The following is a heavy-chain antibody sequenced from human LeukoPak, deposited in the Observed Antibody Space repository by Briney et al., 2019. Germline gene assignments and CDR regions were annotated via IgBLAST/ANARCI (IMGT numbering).Heavy chain of an antibody. CDR1: GFTFSSYA. D-gene: IGHD2-15*01. V-gene: IGHV3-23*01. J-gene: IGHJ4*02. Sequence: GGSLRLSCAASGFTFSSYAMSGVRQAPGKGLEWVSAISRSGGSTYYADSGKGRFTISRDNSKNTLYLKMNSLRAADTAVYYCAKDRKDIVVVVAATLRRWGQGNMATVSS. CDR2: ISRSGGST. CDR3: AKDRKDIVVVVAATLRR.